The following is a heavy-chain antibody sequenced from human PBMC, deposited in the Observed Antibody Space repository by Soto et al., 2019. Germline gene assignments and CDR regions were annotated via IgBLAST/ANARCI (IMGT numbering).Heavy chain of an antibody. V-gene: IGHV5-51*01. CDR2: IYPGDSDT. CDR3: ARVTRFGELNQWSYYYYYMDV. Sequence: PGESLKISCKGSGYSFTSYWIGWVRQMPGKGLEWMGIIYPGDSDTRYSPSFQGQVTISADKSISTAYLQWSSLKASDTAMYYCARVTRFGELNQWSYYYYYMDVWGKGTTVTVSS. D-gene: IGHD3-10*01. CDR1: GYSFTSYW. J-gene: IGHJ6*03.